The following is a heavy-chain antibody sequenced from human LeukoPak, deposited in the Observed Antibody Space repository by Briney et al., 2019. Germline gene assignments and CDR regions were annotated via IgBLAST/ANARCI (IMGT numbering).Heavy chain of an antibody. Sequence: SVKVSCKASGGTFSSYAISWVRQAPGQGLEWMGGIIPIFGTANYAQKFQGRVTITADESTSTAYMELSSLRSEDTAVYYCARAPGIVATRDYYGMDVWGQGTTVTVSS. J-gene: IGHJ6*02. D-gene: IGHD5-12*01. V-gene: IGHV1-69*13. CDR1: GGTFSSYA. CDR3: ARAPGIVATRDYYGMDV. CDR2: IIPIFGTA.